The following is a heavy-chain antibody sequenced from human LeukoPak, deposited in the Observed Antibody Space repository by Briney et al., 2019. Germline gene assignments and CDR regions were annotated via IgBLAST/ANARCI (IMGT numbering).Heavy chain of an antibody. Sequence: GASVKVSCKASGYTFTSYGISWVRQAPGQGLEWMGWISAYNGNTNYAQKFQGRVTMTRNTSISTAYMELSSLRSEDTAVYYCARSVEYYYDSSGYYSVNWFDPWGQGTLVTVSS. CDR3: ARSVEYYYDSSGYYSVNWFDP. CDR1: GYTFTSYG. D-gene: IGHD3-22*01. J-gene: IGHJ5*02. CDR2: ISAYNGNT. V-gene: IGHV1-18*01.